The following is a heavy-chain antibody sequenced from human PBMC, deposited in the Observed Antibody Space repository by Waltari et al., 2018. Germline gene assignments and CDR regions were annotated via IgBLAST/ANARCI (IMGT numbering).Heavy chain of an antibody. CDR3: ARWNTILGWLLAPEGDY. V-gene: IGHV1-2*06. D-gene: IGHD3-3*01. CDR2: VNPNSGGT. CDR1: GYTFTSYD. J-gene: IGHJ4*02. Sequence: QVQLVQSGAEVKTPGASVKVSCTASGYTFTSYDINWVRQAPGQGLEWMGRVNPNSGGTNYAQKFQGRGTMTRDTSINTAYMELSKLRSDDTAGDYWARWNTILGWLLAPEGDYWGQGTLVTVSS.